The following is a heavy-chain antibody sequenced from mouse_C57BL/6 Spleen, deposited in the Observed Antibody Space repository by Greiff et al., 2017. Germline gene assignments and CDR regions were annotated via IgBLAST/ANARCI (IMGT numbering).Heavy chain of an antibody. D-gene: IGHD3-2*02. CDR3: ARERQVRLPGFDE. CDR2: INPGSGGT. V-gene: IGHV1-54*01. CDR1: GYAFTNYL. Sequence: QVQLQQSGAELVRPGTSVQVSCKASGYAFTNYLIEWVKQRPGQGLEWIGVINPGSGGTNYNEKFKGKATLTADKSSSSAYMQLSSLTSEDSAVYCCARERQVRLPGFDEWGQDTTLTVSS. J-gene: IGHJ2*01.